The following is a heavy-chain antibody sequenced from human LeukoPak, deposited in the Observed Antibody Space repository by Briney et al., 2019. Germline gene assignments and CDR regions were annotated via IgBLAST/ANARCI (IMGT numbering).Heavy chain of an antibody. Sequence: SGGSLRLSCAASGFTFSSYWMHWVRQAPGKGLVWVSRINSDGSSTSYADSVKGRFPISRDNAKNTLSLQMNSLRAEDTAVYYCARSPPWVAGTGYDYWGQGTLVTVSS. CDR2: INSDGSST. CDR3: ARSPPWVAGTGYDY. D-gene: IGHD6-19*01. CDR1: GFTFSSYW. J-gene: IGHJ4*02. V-gene: IGHV3-74*01.